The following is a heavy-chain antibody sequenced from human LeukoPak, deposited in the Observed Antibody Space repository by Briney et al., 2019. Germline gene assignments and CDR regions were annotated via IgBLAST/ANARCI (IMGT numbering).Heavy chain of an antibody. CDR2: ISSSGSTI. D-gene: IGHD6-19*01. Sequence: PGGSLRLSCAASGFTFSDYYMSWIRQAPGKGLEWVSYISSSGSTIYYADSVKGRFTISRDNAKNSLYLQMNSLRAEDTAVYYCARRYSSGWTPYWYFDLWGRGTLVTVSS. J-gene: IGHJ2*01. CDR3: ARRYSSGWTPYWYFDL. CDR1: GFTFSDYY. V-gene: IGHV3-11*01.